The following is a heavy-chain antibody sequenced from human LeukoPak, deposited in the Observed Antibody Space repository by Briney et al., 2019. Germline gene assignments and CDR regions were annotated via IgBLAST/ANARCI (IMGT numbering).Heavy chain of an antibody. CDR2: INSDGSEK. V-gene: IGHV3-7*01. Sequence: GGSLRLSCAVSGFSFRNYWMSWVRQAPGKGLEWVAYINSDGSEKYLVDSVKGRFTISRDNAKNSLCLQMDSPRAEDTAVYYCARAGTAGSVDYWGQGTLVTVSS. D-gene: IGHD6-13*01. CDR3: ARAGTAGSVDY. J-gene: IGHJ4*02. CDR1: GFSFRNYW.